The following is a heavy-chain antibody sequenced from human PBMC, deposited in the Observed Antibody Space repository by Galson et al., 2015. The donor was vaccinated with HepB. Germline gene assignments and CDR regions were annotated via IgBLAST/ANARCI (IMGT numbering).Heavy chain of an antibody. CDR1: GFTFSSYS. Sequence: SLRLSCAASGFTFSSYSMNWVRQAPGKGLEWVSSISSSSSYIYYADSVKGRFTISRDNAKNSLYLQMNSLRAEDTAVYYCARNAITSFGERVEGDWFDPWGQGTLVTVSS. J-gene: IGHJ5*02. D-gene: IGHD3-10*01. V-gene: IGHV3-21*01. CDR2: ISSSSSYI. CDR3: ARNAITSFGERVEGDWFDP.